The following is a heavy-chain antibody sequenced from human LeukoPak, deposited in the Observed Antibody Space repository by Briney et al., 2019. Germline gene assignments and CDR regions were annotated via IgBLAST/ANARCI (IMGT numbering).Heavy chain of an antibody. D-gene: IGHD5-24*01. CDR3: ARAPFTDGCGVSDN. J-gene: IGHJ4*02. V-gene: IGHV3-21*01. Sequence: GGSLRLSCAASGFPFSSHAMSWVRQPPGKGLEWVSAISNGKTYYADSVRGRFTISRDNAKNSLYLQMNSLSAEDTAVYFCARAPFTDGCGVSDNWGQGTLVIVSS. CDR2: ISNGKT. CDR1: GFPFSSHA.